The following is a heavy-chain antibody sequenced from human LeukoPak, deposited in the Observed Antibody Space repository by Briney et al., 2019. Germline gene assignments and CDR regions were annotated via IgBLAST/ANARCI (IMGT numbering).Heavy chain of an antibody. CDR1: GFTLSSYA. Sequence: GGSLRLSCAASGFTLSSYAMHWVRQAPGKGLEYVSAISSNGDATYYANSVEGRFTISRDNSKNTLYLQMGSLRVEDMAVYYCARGGGYRGYGQDYWGQGTLVTVSS. J-gene: IGHJ4*02. CDR3: ARGGGYRGYGQDY. V-gene: IGHV3-64*01. CDR2: ISSNGDAT. D-gene: IGHD5-12*01.